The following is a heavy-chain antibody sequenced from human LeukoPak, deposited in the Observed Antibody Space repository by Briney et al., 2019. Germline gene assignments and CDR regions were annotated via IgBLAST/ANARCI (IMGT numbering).Heavy chain of an antibody. CDR3: ARAVTKAFGDEYYFDY. D-gene: IGHD3-10*01. Sequence: PSETLSLTCTVSGGSISSGDYYWSWIRQPPGQGLEWIVYIYYSGSTYYNPSLKSRVTISVDPSKNQFSLKLSSVTAADTAVYYCARAVTKAFGDEYYFDYWGQGTLVTVSS. J-gene: IGHJ4*02. V-gene: IGHV4-30-4*08. CDR2: IYYSGST. CDR1: GGSISSGDYY.